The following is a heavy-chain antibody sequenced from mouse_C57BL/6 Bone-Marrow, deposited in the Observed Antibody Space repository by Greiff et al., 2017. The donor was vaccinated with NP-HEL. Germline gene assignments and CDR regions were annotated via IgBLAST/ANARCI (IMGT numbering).Heavy chain of an antibody. Sequence: VQLQQPGPELVKPGASVKIPCKASGYTFTDYNMDWVKQSHGKSLEWIGDINPNNGGTIYNQKFKGKATLTVDKSSSTAYMELRSLTSEDTAVYYCARDELGPFAYWGQGTLVTVSA. CDR1: GYTFTDYN. V-gene: IGHV1-18*01. CDR3: ARDELGPFAY. CDR2: INPNNGGT. D-gene: IGHD4-1*01. J-gene: IGHJ3*01.